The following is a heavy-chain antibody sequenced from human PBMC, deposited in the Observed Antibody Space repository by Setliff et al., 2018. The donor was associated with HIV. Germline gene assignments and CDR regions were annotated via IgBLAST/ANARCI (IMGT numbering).Heavy chain of an antibody. CDR2: ISGYNGNT. V-gene: IGHV1-18*04. J-gene: IGHJ6*03. CDR3: ARDPRSGYDSDTAMVTVYYYYMDV. D-gene: IGHD5-18*01. Sequence: ASVKVSCKASGYTFINFGITWVRQAPGQGPEWVGYISGYNGNTKYAQNVQGRVTMTTDTSTSTAYMELRSLRYDDTAVYYCARDPRSGYDSDTAMVTVYYYYMDVWGKGTTVTVSS. CDR1: GYTFINFG.